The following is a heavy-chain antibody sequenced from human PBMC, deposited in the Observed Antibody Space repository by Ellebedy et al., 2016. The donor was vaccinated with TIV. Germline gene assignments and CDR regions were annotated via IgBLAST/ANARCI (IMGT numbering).Heavy chain of an antibody. D-gene: IGHD3-16*01. Sequence: MPSETLSLTCTVSGGSVSSGSQYWSWTRQPPGKGLEWIGYMYYSGSTNYNPSLKSRVPISEHTSKNQFSLKLRSVTAADTAVYYCARWDYGADDAFDIWGQGTMVTVSS. CDR2: MYYSGST. V-gene: IGHV4-61*01. CDR1: GGSVSSGSQY. CDR3: ARWDYGADDAFDI. J-gene: IGHJ3*02.